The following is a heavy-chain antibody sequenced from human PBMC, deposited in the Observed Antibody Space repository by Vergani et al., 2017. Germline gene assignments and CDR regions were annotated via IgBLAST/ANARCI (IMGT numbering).Heavy chain of an antibody. CDR2: IFPSGNS. CDR3: AVRPRVNMVRGEILTKRTFDY. V-gene: IGHV4-30-2*01. CDR1: GDSITNGGFS. D-gene: IGHD3-10*01. Sequence: QVQLQESGSGLVKPSQTLSLTCAVSGDSITNGGFSWNWIRQPPGKGPEWIGYIFPSGNSDYNPSLKNRVSISLDKSKNQFSLKLMSVTAADTAMYFCAVRPRVNMVRGEILTKRTFDYWSPGTLVTVSS. J-gene: IGHJ4*02.